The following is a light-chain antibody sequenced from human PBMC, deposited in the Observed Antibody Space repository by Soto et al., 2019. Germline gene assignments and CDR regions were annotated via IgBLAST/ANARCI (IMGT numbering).Light chain of an antibody. CDR1: QSVTNNY. V-gene: IGKV3-20*01. Sequence: PGERATLSCRASQSVTNNYLAWYQQRPGLAPRLLIYGASTRTAGIPDRFTGSGSGTDFTLTISRLEPEDFAVYYCQQYGGSPETFGQGTKVDI. CDR3: QQYGGSPET. J-gene: IGKJ1*01. CDR2: GAS.